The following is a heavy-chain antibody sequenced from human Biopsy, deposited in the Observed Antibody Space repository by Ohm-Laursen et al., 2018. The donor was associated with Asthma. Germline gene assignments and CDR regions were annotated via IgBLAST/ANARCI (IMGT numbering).Heavy chain of an antibody. Sequence: ASVRASRKASGYNFISFAIHWVRQAPGQRLEWMGWVNTGNGDTKHSHKFQGRVTITRDTSASTAYMELSSLRSEDTATYYCARTYYDFLTGQVKDVFGVWGQGTMVTVSS. CDR2: VNTGNGDT. CDR1: GYNFISFA. D-gene: IGHD3-9*01. CDR3: ARTYYDFLTGQVKDVFGV. V-gene: IGHV1-3*04. J-gene: IGHJ3*01.